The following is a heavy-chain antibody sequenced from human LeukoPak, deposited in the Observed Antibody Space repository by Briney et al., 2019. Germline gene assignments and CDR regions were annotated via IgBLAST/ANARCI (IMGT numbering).Heavy chain of an antibody. J-gene: IGHJ4*02. CDR3: AKDSGFGELLGY. V-gene: IGHV3-23*01. D-gene: IGHD3-10*01. CDR1: GFTFSSYA. CDR2: ISGSGGST. Sequence: GGSLRLSCAASGFTFSSYAMSWVRQAPGKGLEWVSAISGSGGSTYYAGSVKGRFTISRDNSKNTLYLQMNSLRAEDTAVYYCAKDSGFGELLGYWGQGTLVTVSS.